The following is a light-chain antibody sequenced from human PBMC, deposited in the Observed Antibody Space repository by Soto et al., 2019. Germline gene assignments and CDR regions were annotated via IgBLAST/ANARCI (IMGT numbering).Light chain of an antibody. Sequence: EKEMTRSPGTLYVYPGERVTLSCRASQSVSSTLVWYHQKPGQAPRLLISVASTRATGIPARFSGSGSGIEFTLTISSLQSEDFAVYYCHQYNNWPQTFGQGTKVDI. V-gene: IGKV3-15*01. CDR1: QSVSST. J-gene: IGKJ1*01. CDR2: VAS. CDR3: HQYNNWPQT.